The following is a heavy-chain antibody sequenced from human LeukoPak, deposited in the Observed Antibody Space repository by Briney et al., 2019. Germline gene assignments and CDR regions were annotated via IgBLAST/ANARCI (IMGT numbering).Heavy chain of an antibody. J-gene: IGHJ4*02. V-gene: IGHV3-66*01. CDR1: GFTVSSKY. CDR2: FYSGGST. CDR3: ARDQGIFDY. Sequence: PGGSLRLSCVVSGFTVSSKYMSWVRQAPGEGLEWLSVFYSGGSTYYADSVNGRFTMSRDTSKNTLYLQMNSLRDEDSAVYYCARDQGIFDYWGQGTLVTVSS.